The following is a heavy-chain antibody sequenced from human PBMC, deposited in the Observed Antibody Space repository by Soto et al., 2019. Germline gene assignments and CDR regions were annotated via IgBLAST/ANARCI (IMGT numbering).Heavy chain of an antibody. CDR3: AKDLSIAVAGSA. CDR1: ECTFLSYT. J-gene: IGHJ5*02. V-gene: IGHV3-48*01. CDR2: IDSSSSTI. D-gene: IGHD6-19*01. Sequence: PGGSLRLSCAASECTFLSYTMNWVRQAPGKGLEWLSYIDSSSSTIYYADSVKGRFSISRDNAKNSLYLHMSSLRAEDTAVYYCAKDLSIAVAGSAWGQGTLVTVSS.